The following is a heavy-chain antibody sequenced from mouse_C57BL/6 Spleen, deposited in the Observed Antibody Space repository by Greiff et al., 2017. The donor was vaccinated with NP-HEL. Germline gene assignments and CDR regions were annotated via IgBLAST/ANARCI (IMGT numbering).Heavy chain of an antibody. CDR1: GYAFSSSW. J-gene: IGHJ4*01. D-gene: IGHD1-1*01. CDR3: ARSFGSSYDYAMDY. V-gene: IGHV1-82*01. CDR2: IYPGDGDT. Sequence: VKLMESGPELVKPGASVKISCKASGYAFSSSWMNWVKQRPGKGLEWIGRIYPGDGDTNYNGKFKGKATRTADKSSSTAYMQLSSLTSEDSAVYFCARSFGSSYDYAMDYWGQGTSVTVSS.